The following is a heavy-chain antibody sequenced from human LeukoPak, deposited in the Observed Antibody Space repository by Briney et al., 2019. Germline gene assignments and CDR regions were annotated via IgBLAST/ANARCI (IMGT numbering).Heavy chain of an antibody. Sequence: GGSLRLSCAASGFTFSSYAMIWVRQAPGKGLEWASGIGGSDDTTYYAASVKGRFTISRDNSKNTLYLQMNSLRAEDTAVYYCARDGAGSYYNPADDWGQGILVTVSS. CDR3: ARDGAGSYYNPADD. D-gene: IGHD3-10*01. CDR1: GFTFSSYA. CDR2: IGGSDDTT. J-gene: IGHJ4*02. V-gene: IGHV3-23*01.